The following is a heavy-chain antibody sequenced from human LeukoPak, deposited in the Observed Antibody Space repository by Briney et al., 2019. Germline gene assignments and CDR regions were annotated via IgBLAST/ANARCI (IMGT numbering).Heavy chain of an antibody. D-gene: IGHD6-19*01. J-gene: IGHJ4*02. CDR2: ISAYNGNT. V-gene: IGHV1-18*01. Sequence: ASVKVSCKASGCTFTSYDINWVRQATGQGLEWMGWISAYNGNTNYAQKLQGRVTMTTDTSTSTAYMELRSLRSDDTAVYYCARSVAADYWGQGTLVTVSS. CDR1: GCTFTSYD. CDR3: ARSVAADY.